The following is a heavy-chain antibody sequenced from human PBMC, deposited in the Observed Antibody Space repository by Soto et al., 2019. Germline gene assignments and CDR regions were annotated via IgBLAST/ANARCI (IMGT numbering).Heavy chain of an antibody. CDR3: SRILGYWYGMDV. CDR2: ITGTGGKT. CDR1: GFPLSTYG. V-gene: IGHV3-23*01. J-gene: IGHJ6*02. Sequence: EVQLLESGGGLVQPGGSLRLSCAASGFPLSTYGMTWVRQAPGKGLEWVSAITGTGGKTYYVDSVKGRFTSSRDNSKNMFYLQMNILRVEDTAVDYCSRILGYWYGMDVWGQGTTVTVSS.